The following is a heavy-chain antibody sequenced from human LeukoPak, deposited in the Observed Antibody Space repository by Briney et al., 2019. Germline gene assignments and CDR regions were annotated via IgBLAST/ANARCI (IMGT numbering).Heavy chain of an antibody. D-gene: IGHD4-11*01. CDR2: ISAYNGNT. Sequence: ASVKVSCKASGYTFTSYGISWVRQAPGQGLEWMGWISAYNGNTNYAQKLQGRVTMTTDTSTSTAYMELRSLRSDDTAVYYCARDPPHDYSNYPVDYYYHMDVWGKGTTVTVSS. V-gene: IGHV1-18*01. CDR3: ARDPPHDYSNYPVDYYYHMDV. J-gene: IGHJ6*03. CDR1: GYTFTSYG.